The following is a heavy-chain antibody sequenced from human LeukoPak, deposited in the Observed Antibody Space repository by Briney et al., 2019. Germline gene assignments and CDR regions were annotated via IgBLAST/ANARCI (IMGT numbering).Heavy chain of an antibody. CDR3: ARQFYYDSSGPQSWYFDL. J-gene: IGHJ2*01. V-gene: IGHV4-59*08. CDR2: IYYSGST. D-gene: IGHD3-22*01. Sequence: PSETLSLTCTVSGGSISSYYWSWIRQPPGKGLEWIGYIYYSGSTNYNPSLKSRVTISVDTSKNQFSLKLSSVTAADTAVYYCARQFYYDSSGPQSWYFDLWGRGTLVTVSS. CDR1: GGSISSYY.